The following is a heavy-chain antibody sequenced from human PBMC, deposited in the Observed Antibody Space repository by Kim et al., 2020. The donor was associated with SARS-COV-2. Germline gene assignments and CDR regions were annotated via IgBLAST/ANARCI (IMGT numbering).Heavy chain of an antibody. D-gene: IGHD3-10*01. CDR1: GGSFSGYY. CDR2: INHSGST. V-gene: IGHV4-34*01. CDR3: ARGGRYYSRSMDV. Sequence: AETLSLTCAVYGGSFSGYYWSWIRQPPGKGLEWIGEINHSGSTNYNPSLKSRVTISVDTSKNQFALKLSSVTAAETAVYYCARGGRYYSRSMDVWGQGTTVTVSS. J-gene: IGHJ6*02.